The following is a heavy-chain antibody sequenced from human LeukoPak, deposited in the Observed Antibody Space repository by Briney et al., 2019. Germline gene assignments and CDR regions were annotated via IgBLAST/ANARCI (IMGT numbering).Heavy chain of an antibody. CDR1: GYTFTSYG. V-gene: IGHV1-18*01. CDR2: MSAYNGNT. J-gene: IGHJ6*03. Sequence: ASVKVSCKASGYTFTSYGISWVRQAPGQGLEWMGWMSAYNGNTNYAQKLQGRVTMTTDTSTSTAYMELRSRRSDDTAVYYCARAPAADYYYSMDVWGKGTTVTVSS. CDR3: ARAPAADYYYSMDV. D-gene: IGHD2-2*01.